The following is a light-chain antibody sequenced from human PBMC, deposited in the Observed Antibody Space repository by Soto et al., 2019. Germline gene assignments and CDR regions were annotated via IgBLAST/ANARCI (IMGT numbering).Light chain of an antibody. CDR2: KAS. J-gene: IGKJ1*01. CDR1: QSISSY. CDR3: QQYGSSPQT. V-gene: IGKV1-39*01. Sequence: EIQMTQSPSSLSASVGARVTITWRASQSISSYLNWYQQKPGKAPKLLIYKASTLKSGVPSRFSGSGSGTDFTLTISRLEPEDFAVYYCQQYGSSPQTFGQGTKVDIK.